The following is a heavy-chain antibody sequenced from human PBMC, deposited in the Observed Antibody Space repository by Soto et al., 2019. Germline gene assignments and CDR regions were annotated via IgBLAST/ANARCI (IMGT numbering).Heavy chain of an antibody. D-gene: IGHD3-3*01. J-gene: IGHJ4*02. V-gene: IGHV3-23*01. CDR2: ISGSGGST. Sequence: EVQLLESGGGLVQPGGSLRLSCAASGFTFSSYAMSWVRQAPGKGLEWVSAISGSGGSTYYADSVKGRFTISRDNSKNTLYLQMNSQRAEDTAVYYCAKDKMFAPMDFWSGYYFDYWGQGTLVTVSS. CDR3: AKDKMFAPMDFWSGYYFDY. CDR1: GFTFSSYA.